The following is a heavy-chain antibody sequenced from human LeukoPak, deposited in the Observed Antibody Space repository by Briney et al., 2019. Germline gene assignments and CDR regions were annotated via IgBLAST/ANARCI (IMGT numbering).Heavy chain of an antibody. Sequence: GGSLRLSCAASGFTFSYYSMNWVRLAPGKGLEWVSSISSSSNYIYYADSVKGRFTISRDNAKNTLYLQMNSLRAEDTAVFYCARDRWFGELLYPLDYWGQGTLVTVSS. CDR2: ISSSSNYI. CDR3: ARDRWFGELLYPLDY. V-gene: IGHV3-21*01. CDR1: GFTFSYYS. D-gene: IGHD3-10*01. J-gene: IGHJ4*02.